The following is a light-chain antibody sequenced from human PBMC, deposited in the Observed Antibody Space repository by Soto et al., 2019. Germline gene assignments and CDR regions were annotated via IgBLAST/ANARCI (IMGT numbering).Light chain of an antibody. CDR3: TSYAGTYRSFYV. CDR2: EVS. J-gene: IGLJ1*01. V-gene: IGLV2-8*01. CDR1: SSDVGAYNY. Sequence: QSVLTQPPSASGSPGQSVTISCTGTSSDVGAYNYVSWYQQLPGKAPKLIIYEVSKRPSGVPDRFSGSKSGNTASLTVSGLQAEDEADYYCTSYAGTYRSFYVFGTGTTVTVL.